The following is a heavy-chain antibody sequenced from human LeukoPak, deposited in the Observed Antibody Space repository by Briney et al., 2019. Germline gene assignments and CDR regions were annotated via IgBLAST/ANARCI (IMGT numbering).Heavy chain of an antibody. CDR2: IRSKANSYAT. D-gene: IGHD6-19*01. V-gene: IGHV3-73*01. J-gene: IGHJ4*02. CDR3: TRLDRAVADDY. Sequence: GGPLRLSCAASGFTFSGSAMHWVRQASGKGLEWVGRIRSKANSYATAYAASVKGRFTISRDDSKNTAYLQMNSLKTEDTAVYYCTRLDRAVADDYWGQGTLVTVSS. CDR1: GFTFSGSA.